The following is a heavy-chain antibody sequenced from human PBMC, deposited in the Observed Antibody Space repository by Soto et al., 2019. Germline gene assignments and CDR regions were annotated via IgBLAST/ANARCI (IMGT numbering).Heavy chain of an antibody. CDR1: GFTFSSYS. Sequence: EVQLVESGGGLVKPGGSLRLSCAASGFTFSSYSMNWVRQAPGKGLEWVSSISSSSSYIYYADSVKGRFTISRDNAKNSLYLQMNSLRAEDTAVYYCARTPPGRVVIGIYGMDVWGQGTTVTVSS. V-gene: IGHV3-21*01. D-gene: IGHD3-3*01. J-gene: IGHJ6*02. CDR3: ARTPPGRVVIGIYGMDV. CDR2: ISSSSSYI.